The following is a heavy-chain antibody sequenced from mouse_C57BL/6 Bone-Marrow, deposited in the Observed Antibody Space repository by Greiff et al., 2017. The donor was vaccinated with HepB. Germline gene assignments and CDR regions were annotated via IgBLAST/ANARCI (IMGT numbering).Heavy chain of an antibody. CDR1: GYTFTSYW. Sequence: VQLQQPGAELVRPGTSVKLSCKASGYTFTSYWMHWVKQRPGQGLEWIGVIDPSDSYTNYNQKFKGKATLTVDTSSSTAYMQLSSLTSEDSAVYYCAREDWDRFAYWGQGTLVTVSA. V-gene: IGHV1-59*01. J-gene: IGHJ3*01. CDR2: IDPSDSYT. CDR3: AREDWDRFAY. D-gene: IGHD4-1*01.